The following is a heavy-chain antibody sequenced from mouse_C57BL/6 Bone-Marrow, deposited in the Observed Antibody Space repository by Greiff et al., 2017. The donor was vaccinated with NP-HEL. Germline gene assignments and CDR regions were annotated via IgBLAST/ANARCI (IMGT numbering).Heavy chain of an antibody. D-gene: IGHD2-3*01. J-gene: IGHJ3*01. CDR2: ISNGGGST. CDR3: ARQIYDGYYWFAY. Sequence: EVHLVESGGGLVQPGGSLKLSCAASGFTFSDYYMYWVRQTPEKRLEWVAYISNGGGSTYYPDTVKGRFTISRDNAKNTLYLQMSRLKSEDTAMYYCARQIYDGYYWFAYWGQGTLVTVSA. CDR1: GFTFSDYY. V-gene: IGHV5-12*01.